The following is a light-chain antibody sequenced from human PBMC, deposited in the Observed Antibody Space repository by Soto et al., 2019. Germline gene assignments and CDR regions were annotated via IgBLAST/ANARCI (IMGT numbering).Light chain of an antibody. Sequence: EVVLTQSPGTLSLSPGQRATLSCRASWSISRDYLAWYPPTHGQAPRXXIYGASSRETGIPERFSGSGAGTDCTRTISSLQPEDVSTDYCQQSYSTPQTFGQGTKVDIK. CDR2: GAS. J-gene: IGKJ1*01. CDR1: WSISRDY. CDR3: QQSYSTPQT. V-gene: IGKV3-20*01.